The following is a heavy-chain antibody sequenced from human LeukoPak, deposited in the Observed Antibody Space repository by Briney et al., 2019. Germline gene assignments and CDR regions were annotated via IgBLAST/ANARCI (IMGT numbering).Heavy chain of an antibody. CDR1: GYTFTSYY. J-gene: IGHJ4*02. CDR3: AREAYCNSTSCDKPFDY. Sequence: ASVKVSCKASGYTFTSYYMHWVRQAPGQGLEWMGIINPSGGSTSYAQKFQGRVTMTRDTSTSTVYMELSSLRSEDTAVYYCAREAYCNSTSCDKPFDYWGQGTLVTVSS. V-gene: IGHV1-46*01. CDR2: INPSGGST. D-gene: IGHD2-2*01.